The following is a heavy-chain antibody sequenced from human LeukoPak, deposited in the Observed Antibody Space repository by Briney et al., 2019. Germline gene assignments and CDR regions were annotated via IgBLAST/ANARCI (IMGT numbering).Heavy chain of an antibody. CDR2: IYHSGST. D-gene: IGHD3-16*01. V-gene: IGHV4-38-2*02. CDR1: GYSISSGYY. J-gene: IGHJ4*02. CDR3: AREKFNYDLLHYFDY. Sequence: SETLSLTCAVSGYSISSGYYWGWIRQPPGKGLEWIGSIYHSGSTYYNPSLKSRATISVDTSKNQFSLKLSSVTAADTAVYYCAREKFNYDLLHYFDYWGQGTLVTVSS.